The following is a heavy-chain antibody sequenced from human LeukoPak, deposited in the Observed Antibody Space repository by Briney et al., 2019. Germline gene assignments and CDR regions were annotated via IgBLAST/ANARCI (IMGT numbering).Heavy chain of an antibody. D-gene: IGHD6-19*01. CDR3: AKERVRVAVALNFDY. CDR2: MSGSSGRS. Sequence: GGSLRLSCEASGFIFSNYNMNWVRQAPGKGLEWVSSMSGSSGRSNYADSVKGRFTISRDNSKNTLYLQMNSLRAEDTAVYYCAKERVRVAVALNFDYWGQGTLVTVSS. J-gene: IGHJ4*02. CDR1: GFIFSNYN. V-gene: IGHV3-23*01.